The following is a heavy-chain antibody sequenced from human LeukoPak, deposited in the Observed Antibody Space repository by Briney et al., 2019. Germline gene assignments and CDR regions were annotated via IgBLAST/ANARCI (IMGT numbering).Heavy chain of an antibody. CDR2: ISTSATYT. CDR3: ARDLEDYDNYGEMAI. J-gene: IGHJ4*02. D-gene: IGHD5-24*01. V-gene: IGHV3-21*01. Sequence: GGSLRLSCAVSGFTFSSYTMHWVRQAPMKGLEWVSSISTSATYTYYADSVKGRFSVSRDNAKNSLYLQMNSLRAEDTAVYFCARDLEDYDNYGEMAIWGQGTLVTVSS. CDR1: GFTFSSYT.